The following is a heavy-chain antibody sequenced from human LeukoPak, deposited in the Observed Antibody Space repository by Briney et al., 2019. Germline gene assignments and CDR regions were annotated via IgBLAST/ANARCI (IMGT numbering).Heavy chain of an antibody. D-gene: IGHD7-27*01. Sequence: QSGGSLRLSCAASGFTFSTSAMTWVRQAPGKGLEWVSGISGSGVTDYADSVKGRFTISRDNSKSTLYLQMNSLRAEDTAVYYCAKDLNWGGRWGQGTLVTVSS. J-gene: IGHJ4*02. CDR2: ISGSGVT. CDR3: AKDLNWGGR. CDR1: GFTFSTSA. V-gene: IGHV3-23*01.